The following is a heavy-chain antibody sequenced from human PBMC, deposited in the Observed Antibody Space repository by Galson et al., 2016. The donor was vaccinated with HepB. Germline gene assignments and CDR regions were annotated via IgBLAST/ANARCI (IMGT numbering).Heavy chain of an antibody. J-gene: IGHJ4*02. D-gene: IGHD6-19*01. V-gene: IGHV3-53*04. Sequence: SLRLSCAASGFTVSSNYMSWVRQAPGKGLEWVSVIYSGGSTYYAGSVKGRFTISRHNSKNTLYLQMNSLRAEDTAVYYCARHEYSSGWYDYFDYWGQGTLVTVSS. CDR2: IYSGGST. CDR1: GFTVSSNY. CDR3: ARHEYSSGWYDYFDY.